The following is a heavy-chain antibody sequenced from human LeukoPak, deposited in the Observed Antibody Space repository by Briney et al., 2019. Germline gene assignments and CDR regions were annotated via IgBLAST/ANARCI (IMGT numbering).Heavy chain of an antibody. V-gene: IGHV5-51*01. CDR2: IYPGDSDT. CDR3: AKQKSEGWIQLWGDFDY. CDR1: GFRFTSYW. Sequence: GESLKISCKGSGFRFTSYWIGWVRQMPGKGLEWMGIIYPGDSDTRYSPSFQGQVTISADKSISTAYLQWSSLKASDTAMYYCAKQKSEGWIQLWGDFDYWGQGTLVTVSS. J-gene: IGHJ4*02. D-gene: IGHD5-18*01.